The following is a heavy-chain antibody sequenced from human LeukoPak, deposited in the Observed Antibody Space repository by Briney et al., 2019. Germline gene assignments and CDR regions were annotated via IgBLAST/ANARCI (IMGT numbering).Heavy chain of an antibody. V-gene: IGHV3-23*01. Sequence: PGGSLRLSCAASGFTFSSYAMRSVREAPGKGLEWVSAISGSGGSTYYADSVKGRFTISRDNSKNTLYLQMNSLRAEDTAVYYCARKLGGSQCGGDCFFDHWGQGTLVAVSS. J-gene: IGHJ4*02. CDR2: ISGSGGST. CDR3: ARKLGGSQCGGDCFFDH. D-gene: IGHD2-21*02. CDR1: GFTFSSYA.